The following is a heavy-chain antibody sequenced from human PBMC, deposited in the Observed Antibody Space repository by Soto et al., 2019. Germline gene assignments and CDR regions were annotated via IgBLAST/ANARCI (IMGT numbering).Heavy chain of an antibody. D-gene: IGHD2-2*01. CDR3: ARFSVGVPAALFIYYYYYYGMDV. CDR1: GYTFTSYG. Sequence: ASVKVSCKASGYTFTSYGISWVRQAPGQGLEWMGWISAYNGNTNYAQKLQGRVTMTTDTSTSTAYMELRSLRSDDTAVYYCARFSVGVPAALFIYYYYYYGMDVWGQGTTVTVSS. V-gene: IGHV1-18*01. J-gene: IGHJ6*02. CDR2: ISAYNGNT.